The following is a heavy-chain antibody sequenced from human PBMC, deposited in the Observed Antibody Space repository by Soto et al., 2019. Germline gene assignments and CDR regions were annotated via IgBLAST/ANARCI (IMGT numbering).Heavy chain of an antibody. J-gene: IGHJ4*02. D-gene: IGHD3-22*01. CDR3: ATGLIPYYYDSSGYPVDY. V-gene: IGHV1-24*01. CDR2: FDPEDGET. CDR1: GYTLTELS. Sequence: ASVKVSCKVSGYTLTELSMHWVRQAPGKGFEWMGGFDPEDGETIYAQKFQGRVTMTEDTSTDTAYMELSSLRSEDTAVYYCATGLIPYYYDSSGYPVDYWGLGTLVTV.